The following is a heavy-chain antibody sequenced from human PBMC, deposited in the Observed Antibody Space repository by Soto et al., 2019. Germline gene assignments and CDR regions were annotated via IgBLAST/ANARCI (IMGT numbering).Heavy chain of an antibody. CDR2: INAGNGNT. D-gene: IGHD4-17*01. CDR1: GYTFTSYA. V-gene: IGHV1-3*01. CDR3: ARTVGYYYGMDV. Sequence: QVQLVQSGAEVKKPGASVKVSCKASGYTFTSYAMHWVRQAPGQRLEWMGWINAGNGNTKYSQKLQGRVTITRDTSASTAYMELSSLRSEDTAVYYWARTVGYYYGMDVWGQGTTVTVSS. J-gene: IGHJ6*02.